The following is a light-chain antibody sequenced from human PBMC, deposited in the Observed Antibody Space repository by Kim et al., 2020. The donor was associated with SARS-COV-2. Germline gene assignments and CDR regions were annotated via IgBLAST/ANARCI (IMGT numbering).Light chain of an antibody. CDR1: QDIKNY. Sequence: DIQMTQSPSSLSAAVGDRVTITCQASQDIKNYLNWYQQKPGKAPKLLIYDASNFETGVPSRFSGSGSGTDFTFTISSLQPEDIATYYCQHHDDLPTFGGGTKLDIK. V-gene: IGKV1-33*01. J-gene: IGKJ4*01. CDR3: QHHDDLPT. CDR2: DAS.